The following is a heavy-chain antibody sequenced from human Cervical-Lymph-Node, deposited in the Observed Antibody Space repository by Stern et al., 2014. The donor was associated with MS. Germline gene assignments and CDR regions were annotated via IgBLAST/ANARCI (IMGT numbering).Heavy chain of an antibody. D-gene: IGHD6-19*01. Sequence: EVQLVESGGGLIQPGGSLRLSCAASGFTVSNNYMSWVRQAPGKGLEWVSVIYSGGSTYYADSVKGRFTISRDNSKNTLYLQMNSLRAEDPAVYSCARDAVAGRVGYWGQGTLVTVSS. CDR1: GFTVSNNY. J-gene: IGHJ4*02. CDR3: ARDAVAGRVGY. CDR2: IYSGGST. V-gene: IGHV3-53*01.